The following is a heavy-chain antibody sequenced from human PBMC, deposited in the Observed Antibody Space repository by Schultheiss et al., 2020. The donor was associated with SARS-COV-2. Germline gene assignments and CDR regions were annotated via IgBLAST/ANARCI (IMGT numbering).Heavy chain of an antibody. D-gene: IGHD1-14*01. V-gene: IGHV3-9*01. CDR3: AKEVAGADEPYFQH. CDR2: ISWNSGSI. J-gene: IGHJ1*01. CDR1: GFTFDDYA. Sequence: SLKISCAASGFTFDDYAMHWVRQAPGKGLEWVSGISWNSGSIGYADSVKGRFTISRDNAKNSLYLQMNSLRAEDTAVYYCAKEVAGADEPYFQHWGQGTLVTVSS.